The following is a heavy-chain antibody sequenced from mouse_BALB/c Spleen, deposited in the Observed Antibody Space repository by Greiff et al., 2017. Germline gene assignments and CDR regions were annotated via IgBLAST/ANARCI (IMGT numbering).Heavy chain of an antibody. Sequence: EVKLQESGPELVKPGASVKVSCKASGYAFTSYNMYWVKQSHGKSLEWIGYIDPYNGGTSYNQKFKGKATLTVDKSSSTAYMHLNSLTSEDSAVYYCASGYPYYYAMDYWGQGTSVTVSS. J-gene: IGHJ4*01. CDR2: IDPYNGGT. V-gene: IGHV1S135*01. D-gene: IGHD2-14*01. CDR3: ASGYPYYYAMDY. CDR1: GYAFTSYN.